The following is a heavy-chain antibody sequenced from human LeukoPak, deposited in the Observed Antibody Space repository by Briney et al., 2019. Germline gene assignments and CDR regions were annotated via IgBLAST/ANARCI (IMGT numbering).Heavy chain of an antibody. CDR2: LYYTGST. V-gene: IGHV4-31*03. CDR3: ARGWAADGNFDP. CDR1: GGPFSSGGFY. J-gene: IGHJ5*02. D-gene: IGHD6-13*01. Sequence: SQTLSLTCTVSGGPFSSGGFYWTCIRQLPEKGLEWLVYLYYTGSTSYSPSLKSRVTMSVDTSKNQFSLNLNSMTAADTAVYYCARGWAADGNFDPWGQGTLVAVSS.